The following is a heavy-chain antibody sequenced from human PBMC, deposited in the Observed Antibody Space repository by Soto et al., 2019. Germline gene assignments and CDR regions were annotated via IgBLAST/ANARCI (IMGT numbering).Heavy chain of an antibody. CDR1: GYTFTSYY. V-gene: IGHV1-8*02. D-gene: IGHD3-16*02. CDR3: ARVFMITFGGVIVSWFDP. CDR2: MNPNSGNT. J-gene: IGHJ5*02. Sequence: ASVKVSCKASGYTFTSYYMHWVRQATGQGLEWMGWMNPNSGNTGYAQKFQGRVTMTRNTSISTAYMELSSLRSEDTAVYYCARVFMITFGGVIVSWFDPWGQGTLVTVSS.